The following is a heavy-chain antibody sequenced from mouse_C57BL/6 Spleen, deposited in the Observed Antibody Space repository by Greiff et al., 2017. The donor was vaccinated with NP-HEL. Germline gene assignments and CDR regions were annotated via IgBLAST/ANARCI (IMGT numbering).Heavy chain of an antibody. CDR3: ARGGSYGNYGVGFAY. D-gene: IGHD2-1*01. CDR1: GYTFTTYP. V-gene: IGHV1-47*01. Sequence: QVQLQQSGAELVKPGASVKMSCKASGYTFTTYPIEWLKQTHGKSLEWIGNFHPYNDDTTYNEKFKGTATLTVEKSSSTVYLELSRVTSDDSAVYYCARGGSYGNYGVGFAYWGQGTLVTVSA. CDR2: FHPYNDDT. J-gene: IGHJ3*01.